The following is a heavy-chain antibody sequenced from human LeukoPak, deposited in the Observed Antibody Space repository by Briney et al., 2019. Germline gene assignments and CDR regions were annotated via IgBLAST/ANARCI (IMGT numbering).Heavy chain of an antibody. CDR1: GFTFSNYA. D-gene: IGHD3-22*01. CDR2: IRYDGSNK. Sequence: GGSLRLSCAASGFTFSNYAMHWVRQAPGKGLEWVAFIRYDGSNKYYADSVKGRFTISRDNSKNTLYLQMNSLRAEDTAVYYCAKERDYYDSSGYFSWGQGTLVTVSS. J-gene: IGHJ4*02. V-gene: IGHV3-30*02. CDR3: AKERDYYDSSGYFS.